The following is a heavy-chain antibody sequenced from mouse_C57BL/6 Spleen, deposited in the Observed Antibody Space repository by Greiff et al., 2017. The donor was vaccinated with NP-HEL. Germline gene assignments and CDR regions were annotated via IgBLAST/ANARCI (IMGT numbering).Heavy chain of an antibody. J-gene: IGHJ2*01. CDR3: ARDKTTVVVYFDY. D-gene: IGHD1-1*01. Sequence: EVMLVESGGGLVKPGGSLKLSCAASGFTFSSYAMSWVRQTPEKRLEWVATISDGGSYTYYPDNVKGRFTISRDNAKNNLYLQMSHLKSEDTAMYYCARDKTTVVVYFDYWGQGTTLTVSS. V-gene: IGHV5-4*01. CDR2: ISDGGSYT. CDR1: GFTFSSYA.